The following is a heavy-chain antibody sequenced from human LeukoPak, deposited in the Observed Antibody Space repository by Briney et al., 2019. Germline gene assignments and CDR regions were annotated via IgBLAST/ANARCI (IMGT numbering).Heavy chain of an antibody. D-gene: IGHD3-10*01. CDR1: GGSIGTYY. CDR2: IYSSGST. Sequence: SETLSLTCTVSGGSIGTYYWSWIRQPAGKGLEWIGRIYSSGSTNYSPSLQSRVTLSVDTSKNQFSLKLTSVTAADTAMYYCANQDYYYGPFDPWGQGTLVTVSS. J-gene: IGHJ5*02. CDR3: ANQDYYYGPFDP. V-gene: IGHV4-4*07.